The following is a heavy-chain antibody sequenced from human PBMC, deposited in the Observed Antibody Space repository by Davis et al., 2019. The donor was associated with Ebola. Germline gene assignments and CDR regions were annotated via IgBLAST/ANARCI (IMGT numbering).Heavy chain of an antibody. CDR2: ITGSGSTI. CDR3: VKRLDSYFEC. D-gene: IGHD3-16*01. J-gene: IGHJ4*02. V-gene: IGHV3-23*01. CDR1: GFTFSSNT. Sequence: PGGSLRPSCAAFGFTFSSNTMSWVRQAPGKGLEWVSTITGSGSTIYSADSVRGRFTIPRDNPKNTLYLHMNSLRADDAAVYYCVKRLDSYFECWVQGTLVTVSS.